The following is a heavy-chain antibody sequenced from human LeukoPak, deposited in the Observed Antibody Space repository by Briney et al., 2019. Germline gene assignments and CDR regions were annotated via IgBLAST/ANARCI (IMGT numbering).Heavy chain of an antibody. CDR3: ARGPPGNQRFYDS. CDR2: IITVNGDT. V-gene: IGHV1-18*01. CDR1: GYPFSDFP. J-gene: IGHJ5*01. Sequence: GASLKVSCKASGYPFSDFPISWVRLAPGQGFEWMGWIITVNGDTNYAQKFRGRVTMTRDTSPNTVDLELRSLTSDDTAVYYCARGPPGNQRFYDSWGQGTLVTVSS. D-gene: IGHD1-26*01.